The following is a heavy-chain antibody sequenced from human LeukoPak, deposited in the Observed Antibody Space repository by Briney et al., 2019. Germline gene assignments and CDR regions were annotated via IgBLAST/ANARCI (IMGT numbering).Heavy chain of an antibody. J-gene: IGHJ6*02. CDR2: ISLSGSTV. D-gene: IGHD5-18*01. Sequence: GGSLRLSCAASGFTFSDYYMSWVRQAPGKGLEWVSYISLSGSTVYYADSVKGRFTISRDNAKNSLYLQMNSLRAEDTAVYYCARDFTHTAVVIYFYGLDVWGQGTTVTVSS. CDR1: GFTFSDYY. V-gene: IGHV3-11*01. CDR3: ARDFTHTAVVIYFYGLDV.